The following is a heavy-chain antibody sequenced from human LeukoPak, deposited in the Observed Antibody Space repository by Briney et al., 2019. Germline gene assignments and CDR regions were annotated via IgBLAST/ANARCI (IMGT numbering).Heavy chain of an antibody. D-gene: IGHD6-13*01. CDR1: GYTFTGYY. CDR2: INPNSGGT. CDR3: ARAAAAGRRDAFDI. Sequence: ASVRVSCKASGYTFTGYYIHWVRLAPGQGLEWMGWINPNSGGTNYAQKFQGRVTMTRDTSISTAYMELSRLRSDDTAVYYCARAAAAGRRDAFDIWGQGTMVTVSS. J-gene: IGHJ3*02. V-gene: IGHV1-2*02.